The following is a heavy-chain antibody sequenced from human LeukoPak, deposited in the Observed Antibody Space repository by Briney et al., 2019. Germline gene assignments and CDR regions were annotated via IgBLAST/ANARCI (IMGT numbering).Heavy chain of an antibody. CDR2: IYYSGST. J-gene: IGHJ4*02. Sequence: SETLSLTCTVSGGSISSTSYYWGWIRQPPGKGLEWIGSIYYSGSTYYNPSLKSRVTISVDTSKNQFSLKLSSVTAADTAVYYCARTGNSGNYYYFDYWGQGTLVTVSS. V-gene: IGHV4-39*01. CDR1: GGSISSTSYY. CDR3: ARTGNSGNYYYFDY. D-gene: IGHD1-26*01.